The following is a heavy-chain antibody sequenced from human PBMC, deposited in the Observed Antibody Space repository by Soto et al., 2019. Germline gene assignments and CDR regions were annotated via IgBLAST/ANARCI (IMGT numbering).Heavy chain of an antibody. V-gene: IGHV1-8*01. CDR2: MNPNSGNT. Sequence: QVQLVQSGAEVKKPGASVKVSCKASGYTFTSYDINWVRQATGQGLEWMGWMNPNSGNTGYAQKFQGRVTMTRNTSIRTAYMELSSLRSEDTAVYYCASLFMVDGTLPSWGQGTLVTVSS. CDR3: ASLFMVDGTLPS. J-gene: IGHJ5*02. CDR1: GYTFTSYD. D-gene: IGHD1-1*01.